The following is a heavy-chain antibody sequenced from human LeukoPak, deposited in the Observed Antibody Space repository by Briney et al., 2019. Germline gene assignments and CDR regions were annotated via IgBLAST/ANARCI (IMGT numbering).Heavy chain of an antibody. V-gene: IGHV1-2*02. CDR3: ATLRGYSSSWYGAFDI. J-gene: IGHJ3*02. CDR1: GYTFTGYY. Sequence: GASVKVSCKASGYTFTGYYMHWVRQAPGQGLEWMGWINPNSGGTNYAQKFQGRVTMTRDTSISTAYMGLSRLRSDDTAVYYCATLRGYSSSWYGAFDIWGQGTMVTVSS. CDR2: INPNSGGT. D-gene: IGHD6-13*01.